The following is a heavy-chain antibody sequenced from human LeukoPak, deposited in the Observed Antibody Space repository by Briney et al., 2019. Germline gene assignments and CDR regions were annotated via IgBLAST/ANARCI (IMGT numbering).Heavy chain of an antibody. Sequence: GGSLRLSCAASGFTFSSYWMTWVRQAQGKGLEWVASINQDGSERHYVDSVKGRFTISRDNAKNSLYLQLNILRAEDTAVYYCARVGTDWYRGAFDIWGQGTMVTVSS. CDR3: ARVGTDWYRGAFDI. CDR2: INQDGSER. CDR1: GFTFSSYW. D-gene: IGHD6-19*01. V-gene: IGHV3-7*01. J-gene: IGHJ3*02.